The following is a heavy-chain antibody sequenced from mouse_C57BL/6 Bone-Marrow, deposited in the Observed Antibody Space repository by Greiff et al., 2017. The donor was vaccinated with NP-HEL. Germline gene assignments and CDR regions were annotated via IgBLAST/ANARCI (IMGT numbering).Heavy chain of an antibody. V-gene: IGHV5-12*01. J-gene: IGHJ4*01. D-gene: IGHD2-14*01. Sequence: EVQGVESGGGLVQPGGSLKLSCAASGFTFSDYYMYWVRQTPEKRLEWVAYISNGGGSTYYLDTVKGRFTISRDNAKNTLYLQMSRLKSEDTAMYYCSRHRYGGYYAMDYWGQGTSVTVSS. CDR3: SRHRYGGYYAMDY. CDR1: GFTFSDYY. CDR2: ISNGGGST.